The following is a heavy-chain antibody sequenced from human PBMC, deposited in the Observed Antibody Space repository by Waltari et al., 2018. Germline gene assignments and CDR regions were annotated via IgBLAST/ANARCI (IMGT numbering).Heavy chain of an antibody. CDR1: GGTFSSYA. J-gene: IGHJ3*02. D-gene: IGHD3-22*01. Sequence: QVQLVQSGAEVKKPGSSVKVSCKASGGTFSSYAISWVRQAPGQGLEWMGRIIPIFGTANYAQKFQGRVTITTDESTSTAYMELSSLRSEDTAVYYCAGTLYYYDSSGYNAFDIWGQGTMVTVSS. V-gene: IGHV1-69*05. CDR2: IIPIFGTA. CDR3: AGTLYYYDSSGYNAFDI.